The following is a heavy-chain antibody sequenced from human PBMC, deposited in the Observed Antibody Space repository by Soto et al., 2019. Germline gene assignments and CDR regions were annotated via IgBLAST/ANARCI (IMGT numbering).Heavy chain of an antibody. V-gene: IGHV4-31*03. CDR3: ARDSGGQRFSGYFDWFRRPCYYGMGG. J-gene: IGHJ6*02. CDR2: IYYSGST. CDR1: GGSISSGGYD. D-gene: IGHD3-9*01. Sequence: ASETLSLTCTVSGGSISSGGYDWSWIRQHPGKGLEWIGYIYYSGSTYYNPSLKSRVTISVDTSKNQFSLKLSSVTAADTAGYYCARDSGGQRFSGYFDWFRRPCYYGMGGWGQGATV.